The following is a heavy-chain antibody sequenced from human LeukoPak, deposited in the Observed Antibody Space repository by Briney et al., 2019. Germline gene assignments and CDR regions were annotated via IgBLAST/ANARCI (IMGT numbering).Heavy chain of an antibody. CDR2: IKRDASEE. J-gene: IGHJ5*02. V-gene: IGHV3-7*01. D-gene: IGHD3-10*01. CDR3: AREGYHGWGSYQSANWFDP. CDR1: GFTFSSYW. Sequence: GGSLRLSCAASGFTFSSYWISWVRQAPGKGLEWVANIKRDASEEYYVDSVKGRFTISRDNAKNSLYLQMNSLRAEGTAVYYCAREGYHGWGSYQSANWFDPWGQGTLVTVSS.